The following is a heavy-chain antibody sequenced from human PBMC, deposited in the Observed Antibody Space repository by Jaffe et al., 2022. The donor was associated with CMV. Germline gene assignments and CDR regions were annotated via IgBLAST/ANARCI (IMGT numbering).Heavy chain of an antibody. CDR3: AKDPAYCGGDCYLSKPIESDY. D-gene: IGHD2-21*02. CDR1: GFTFSSYA. V-gene: IGHV3-23*04. Sequence: EVQLVESGGGLVQPGGSLRLSCAASGFTFSSYAMSWVRQAPGKGLEWVSAISGSGGSTYYADSVKGRFTISRDNSKNTLYLQMNSLRAEDTAVYYCAKDPAYCGGDCYLSKPIESDYWGQGTLVTVSS. CDR2: ISGSGGST. J-gene: IGHJ4*02.